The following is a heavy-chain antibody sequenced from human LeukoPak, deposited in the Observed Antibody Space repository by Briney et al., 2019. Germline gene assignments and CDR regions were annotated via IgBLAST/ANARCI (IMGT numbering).Heavy chain of an antibody. CDR3: ARGGDGYNSY. CDR2: IYYSGRT. V-gene: IGHV4-59*01. CDR1: GGSISSYY. D-gene: IGHD5-24*01. J-gene: IGHJ4*02. Sequence: PSETLSLTCTVSGGSISSYYWSCIRQPPRKGLEWIGDIYYSGRTNYNPSLTSRVTISVDTSKNQFSLKLSSVTAADTAVYYCARGGDGYNSYWGQGTLVTVSS.